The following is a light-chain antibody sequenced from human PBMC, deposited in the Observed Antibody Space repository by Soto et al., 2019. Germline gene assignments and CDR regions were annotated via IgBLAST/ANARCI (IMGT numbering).Light chain of an antibody. CDR3: AAWDDSLNGRV. CDR1: RSNIGSNT. J-gene: IGLJ3*02. V-gene: IGLV1-44*01. CDR2: SNN. Sequence: QPVLAQPPSASGTPGQRVTISCSGSRSNIGSNTVSWYQQLPLSAPQLLIYSNNQRPSGVPDRFSGSKSATSASLAISGLQSEDEADYYCAAWDDSLNGRVFGGGTKLTVL.